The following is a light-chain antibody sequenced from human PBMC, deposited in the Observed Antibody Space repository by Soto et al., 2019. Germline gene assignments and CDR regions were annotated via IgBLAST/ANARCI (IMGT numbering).Light chain of an antibody. V-gene: IGKV1-12*01. CDR3: QQSYYIPWT. CDR2: AAS. CDR1: QDISNW. Sequence: DIQMTQSPSSVSASVGDTVTITCRASQDISNWLAWYQHKPGKAPKLLIYAASSLQSGVPSRFRGSGYGTEFTLTISSLQSEDFATYYCQQSYYIPWTFGQGTKVDIK. J-gene: IGKJ1*01.